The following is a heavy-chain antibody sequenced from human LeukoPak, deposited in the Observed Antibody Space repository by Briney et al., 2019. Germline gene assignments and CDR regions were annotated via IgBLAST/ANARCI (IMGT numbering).Heavy chain of an antibody. CDR2: INPNSGGT. CDR1: GYTFSGYY. V-gene: IGHV1-2*02. Sequence: ASVKVSCKASGYTFSGYYMHWVRQAPGQGLEWMGWINPNSGGTNYAQKFQGRVTMTRDTSISTAYMELSRLRSDDTAVYYCARELPDYYDSSGYYYQPSFDYWGQGTLVTVSS. D-gene: IGHD3-22*01. J-gene: IGHJ4*02. CDR3: ARELPDYYDSSGYYYQPSFDY.